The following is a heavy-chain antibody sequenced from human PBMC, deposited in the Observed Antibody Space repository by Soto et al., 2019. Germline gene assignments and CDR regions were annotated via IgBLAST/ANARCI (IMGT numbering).Heavy chain of an antibody. D-gene: IGHD3-3*02. CDR3: VRRGRTSNGDWFDL. CDR2: SSYTGNT. CDR1: GASFSAGYYT. Sequence: SETLSLTCAVYGASFSAGYYTWGRLPPPPGKGLQWIVSSSYTGNTYFNPSLRSRVTISIVTFKNQFSLSLRSVTAADTAVYFCVRRGRTSNGDWFDLWGQGILVTVSS. V-gene: IGHV4-39*01. J-gene: IGHJ5*02.